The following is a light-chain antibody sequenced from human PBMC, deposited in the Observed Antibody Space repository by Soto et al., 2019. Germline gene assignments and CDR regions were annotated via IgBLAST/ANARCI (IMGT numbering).Light chain of an antibody. J-gene: IGLJ2*01. CDR2: EVT. CDR3: SSYTGSNKLV. Sequence: QSALTQPPSASGSPGQSVTISCTGTSSDVGGYKYVSWYQQHPGKAPKLMIYEVTKRPAGVPDRFSGSKSGNTASLTVSGLQAEDEADYYCSSYTGSNKLVFGGGTKVTVL. V-gene: IGLV2-8*01. CDR1: SSDVGGYKY.